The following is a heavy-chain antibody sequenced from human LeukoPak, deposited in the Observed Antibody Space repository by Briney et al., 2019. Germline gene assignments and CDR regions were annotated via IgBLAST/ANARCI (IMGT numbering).Heavy chain of an antibody. CDR3: VSFDLWSGYSYLTVL. CDR2: ISSSSSYI. Sequence: GGSLRLSCAASGFTFSSYSMNWVRQAPGKGLEWVSSISSSSSYIYYADSVKGRFTISRDNAKNSLYLQMNSLRAEDTAVYYFVSFDLWSGYSYLTVLGGQGTLVTVSS. V-gene: IGHV3-21*01. CDR1: GFTFSSYS. D-gene: IGHD3-3*01. J-gene: IGHJ4*02.